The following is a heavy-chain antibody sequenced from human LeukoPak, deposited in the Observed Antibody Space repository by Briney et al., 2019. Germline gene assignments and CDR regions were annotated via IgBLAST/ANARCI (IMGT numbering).Heavy chain of an antibody. CDR1: GGTFSSYA. Sequence: GASVKVSCKASGGTFSSYAISWVRQAPGQGLEWMGRIIPILGIANYAQKFQGRVTITADKSTSTAYMELSSLRSEDTAVYYCARDPPTERFDPWGQGTLVTVSS. CDR3: ARDPPTERFDP. J-gene: IGHJ5*02. V-gene: IGHV1-69*04. D-gene: IGHD1-14*01. CDR2: IIPILGIA.